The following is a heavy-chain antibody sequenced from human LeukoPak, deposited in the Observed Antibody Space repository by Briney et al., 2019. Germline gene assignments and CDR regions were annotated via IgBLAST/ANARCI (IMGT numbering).Heavy chain of an antibody. D-gene: IGHD6-19*01. Sequence: GGSLRLSCAASGFTFDDYAMHWVRQAPGKGLEWVSGISWNSGSIGYADSVKGRFTISRDNAKNSLYLQMNSLRAEDTALYYCAKSYSSGWYEFGLRGSLDYWGQGTLVTVSS. CDR1: GFTFDDYA. V-gene: IGHV3-9*01. CDR3: AKSYSSGWYEFGLRGSLDY. J-gene: IGHJ4*02. CDR2: ISWNSGSI.